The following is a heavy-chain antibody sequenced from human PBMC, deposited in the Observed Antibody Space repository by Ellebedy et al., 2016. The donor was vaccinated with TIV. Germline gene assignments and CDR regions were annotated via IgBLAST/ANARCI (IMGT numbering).Heavy chain of an antibody. CDR1: GFTFSSYE. CDR3: ARLWPTMIVVVIGAFDI. Sequence: GESLKISCAASGFTFSSYEMNWVRQAPGKGLEWVSYISSSGSTIYYADSVKGRFTISRDNAKNSLYLQMNSLRAEDTAVYYCARLWPTMIVVVIGAFDIWGQGTMVTVSS. CDR2: ISSSGSTI. V-gene: IGHV3-48*03. J-gene: IGHJ3*02. D-gene: IGHD3-22*01.